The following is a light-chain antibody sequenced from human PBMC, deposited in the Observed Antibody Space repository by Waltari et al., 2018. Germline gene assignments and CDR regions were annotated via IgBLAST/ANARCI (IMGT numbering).Light chain of an antibody. J-gene: IGLJ2*01. CDR3: AAWDDSLSGPV. CDR2: YDD. V-gene: IGLV1-36*01. CDR1: SSNIGNNA. Sequence: QSVLTQPPSVSDAPRQRVPISCSGSSSNIGNNAVNWYQQPPGKAPKLLIYYDDLLPSGVSDRFSGSKSGTSASLAISGLQSEDEADYYCAAWDDSLSGPVFGGGTKLTVL.